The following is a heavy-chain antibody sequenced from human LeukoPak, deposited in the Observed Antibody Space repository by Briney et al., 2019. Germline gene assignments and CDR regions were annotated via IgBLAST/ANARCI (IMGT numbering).Heavy chain of an antibody. CDR3: ARDYYDSSGYSPFDY. D-gene: IGHD3-22*01. CDR2: INAGNGNT. CDR1: GYTFTSYA. V-gene: IGHV1-3*01. J-gene: IGHJ4*02. Sequence: GTSVKVSCKASGYTFTSYAMHWVRQAPGQRLEWMGWINAGNGNTKYSQKFQGRVTITRDTSASTAYMELSSLRSEDTAVYYCARDYYDSSGYSPFDYWGQGTLVTVSS.